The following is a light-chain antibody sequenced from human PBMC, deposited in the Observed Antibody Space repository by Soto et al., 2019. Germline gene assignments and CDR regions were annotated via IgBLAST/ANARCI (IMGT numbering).Light chain of an antibody. CDR3: PQYKSYPLT. Sequence: DIQMTQSPSTLSASVGDRVTITCRASQSVSSWLAWYQQKPGKAPKVLIYQASSLKSGVPSRFSGSGSGTEFTLTISSLQPDDFATYYCPQYKSYPLTFGGGTKVEIK. CDR1: QSVSSW. J-gene: IGKJ4*01. V-gene: IGKV1-5*03. CDR2: QAS.